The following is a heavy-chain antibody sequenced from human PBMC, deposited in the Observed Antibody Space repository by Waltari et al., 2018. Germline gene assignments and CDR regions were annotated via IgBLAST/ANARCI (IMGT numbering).Heavy chain of an antibody. CDR2: MRWNRGSI. Sequence: EVQLVESGGGLVQPGRSLRLSCAASGFTLDDFAMHWVRQAPGKGLEWGSGMRWNRGSIGYADSVKGRFTISRDNAKNSLYLQMNSLRAEDTAVYYCARDHDYGDYGFDYWGQGTLVTVSS. D-gene: IGHD4-17*01. CDR3: ARDHDYGDYGFDY. J-gene: IGHJ4*02. CDR1: GFTLDDFA. V-gene: IGHV3-9*01.